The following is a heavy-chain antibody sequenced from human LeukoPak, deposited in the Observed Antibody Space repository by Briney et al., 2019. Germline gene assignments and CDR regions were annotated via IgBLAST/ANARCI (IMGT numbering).Heavy chain of an antibody. CDR3: AKAGHCSSTSCLYYYGMDV. J-gene: IGHJ6*02. Sequence: GGSLRLSCAASGFTFSSYGMHWVRQAPGKGLEWVAFIRYDGSNKYYADSVKGRFTISRDNSKNTLYLQMNSLRAEDTAVYYCAKAGHCSSTSCLYYYGMDVWGQGTTVTVSS. CDR2: IRYDGSNK. CDR1: GFTFSSYG. V-gene: IGHV3-30*02. D-gene: IGHD2-2*01.